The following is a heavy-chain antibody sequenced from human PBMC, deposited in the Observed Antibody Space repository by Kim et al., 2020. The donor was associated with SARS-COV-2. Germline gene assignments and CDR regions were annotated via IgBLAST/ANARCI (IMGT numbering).Heavy chain of an antibody. Sequence: ASVKVSCKASGYTFTTHGISWVRQAPGQGLEWMGWISTLYGNTNYAQKFEGRVTVTTDTSTSTAYMELRSLRSDDTAIYYCARRSDTMDVWGQGTTVTVS. D-gene: IGHD2-21*02. CDR3: ARRSDTMDV. CDR2: ISTLYGNT. J-gene: IGHJ6*02. V-gene: IGHV1-18*01. CDR1: GYTFTTHG.